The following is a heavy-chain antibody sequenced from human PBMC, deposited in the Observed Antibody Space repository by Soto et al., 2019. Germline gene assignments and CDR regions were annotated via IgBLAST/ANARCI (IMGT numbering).Heavy chain of an antibody. Sequence: SGPTLVNPPQTLTLTCTFSGFSLSTSGVGVGWIRQPPGKALECLALIYGNDDKRYSPSLKNRLTITKDTSKNQVVITMTYMDPGDTARDYCTQGAVTNYYGPGNNYAMNPGGPGTLAPVSS. CDR2: IYGNDDK. V-gene: IGHV2-5*01. J-gene: IGHJ5*02. D-gene: IGHD3-10*01. CDR3: TQGAVTNYYGPGNNYAMNP. CDR1: GFSLSTSGVG.